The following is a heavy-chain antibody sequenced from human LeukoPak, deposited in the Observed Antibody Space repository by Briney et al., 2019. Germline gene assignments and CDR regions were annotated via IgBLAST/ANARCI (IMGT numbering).Heavy chain of an antibody. J-gene: IGHJ4*02. CDR3: ARPSPGAYDILTGYYTPTYYFDY. D-gene: IGHD3-9*01. CDR2: FDPEDGET. V-gene: IGHV1-24*01. Sequence: EASVKVSCKVSGYTLTELSMHWVRQAPGKGLEWMGGFDPEDGETIYAQKFQGRVTMTEDTSTDTAYMELSRLRSDDTAVYYCARPSPGAYDILTGYYTPTYYFDYWGQGTLVTVSS. CDR1: GYTLTELS.